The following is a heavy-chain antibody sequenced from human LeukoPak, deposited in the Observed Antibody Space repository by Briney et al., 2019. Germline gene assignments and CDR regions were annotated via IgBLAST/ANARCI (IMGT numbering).Heavy chain of an antibody. D-gene: IGHD6-13*01. Sequence: GGSLRLSCAASGFTFRNYGIHWVRQAPGKGLEWVAFIRYDGSIQYYADPVKGRFTISRDNAKNSLYLQMNSLRVEDTAVYYCARDSTWYPIDYWGPGTLVTVSS. V-gene: IGHV3-30*02. CDR1: GFTFRNYG. J-gene: IGHJ4*02. CDR3: ARDSTWYPIDY. CDR2: IRYDGSIQ.